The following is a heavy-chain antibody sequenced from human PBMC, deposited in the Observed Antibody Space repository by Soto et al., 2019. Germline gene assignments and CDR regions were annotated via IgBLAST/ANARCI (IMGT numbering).Heavy chain of an antibody. J-gene: IGHJ2*01. CDR1: GFIFSNYA. V-gene: IGHV3-23*01. D-gene: IGHD2-21*01. Sequence: EEQLLESGGGVGQRGGSLRLSCAASGFIFSNYAMTWVRQAPGKGLEWVSRISGRGGSTYYADSVKGRLTMSRDNSKNTLYLQVNSLSAEDTAIYYCARRAGGAVVWYYDLWGRGTLVTV. CDR3: ARRAGGAVVWYYDL. CDR2: ISGRGGST.